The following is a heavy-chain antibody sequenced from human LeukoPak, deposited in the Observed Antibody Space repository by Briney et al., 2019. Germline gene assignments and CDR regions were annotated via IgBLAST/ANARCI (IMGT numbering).Heavy chain of an antibody. D-gene: IGHD3-9*01. CDR2: IIPILDVT. CDR3: ARGGGVDILTGFQY. Sequence: SVKVSCKASGGTFTNYAINWVRQAPGQGLEWMGRIIPILDVTNCAQKFQGRVTITADQSTSTAYMELSSLRSEDTALYYCARGGGVDILTGFQYWGQGTLVTVSS. V-gene: IGHV1-69*04. CDR1: GGTFTNYA. J-gene: IGHJ4*02.